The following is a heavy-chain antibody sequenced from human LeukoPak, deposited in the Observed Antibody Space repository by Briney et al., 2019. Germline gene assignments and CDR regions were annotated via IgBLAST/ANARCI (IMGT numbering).Heavy chain of an antibody. CDR2: VHISGST. CDR1: GGSISSRSYC. J-gene: IGHJ4*02. Sequence: PSETLSLTCTVSGGSISSRSYCWSWIRQPAGKGLEWIGHVHISGSTNYNSSLKSRVTISVDTSKNQFSLKLSSVTAADTAVYYCARERFSLEMATKINYYFDYWGQGTLVTVSS. V-gene: IGHV4-61*09. CDR3: ARERFSLEMATKINYYFDY. D-gene: IGHD5-24*01.